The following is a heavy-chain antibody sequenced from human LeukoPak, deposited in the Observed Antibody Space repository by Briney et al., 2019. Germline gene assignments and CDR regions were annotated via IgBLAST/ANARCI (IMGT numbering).Heavy chain of an antibody. CDR2: ISSSSSYI. V-gene: IGHV3-21*01. Sequence: GGSLRLSCAASGFTFSSYSMNWVRQAPGKGLKWVSSISSSSSYIYYADSVKGRFTISRDNAKNPLYLQMNSLRAEDTAVYYCARDNNWNYGYWGQGTLVTVSS. J-gene: IGHJ4*02. CDR3: ARDNNWNYGY. D-gene: IGHD1-7*01. CDR1: GFTFSSYS.